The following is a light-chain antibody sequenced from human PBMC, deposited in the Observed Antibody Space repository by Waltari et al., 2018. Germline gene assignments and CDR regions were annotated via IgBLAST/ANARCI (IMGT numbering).Light chain of an antibody. Sequence: AIRMTQSPSSLSASTGARVTITCRATQNISSYLAWYQQRSGKAPKLLIYAASTLQTGVPSRFSGSGSGTDLTLTISRLQSEDLATYYCQQYYNYPFTFGGGTKV. CDR1: QNISSY. CDR2: AAS. J-gene: IGKJ4*01. CDR3: QQYYNYPFT. V-gene: IGKV1-8*01.